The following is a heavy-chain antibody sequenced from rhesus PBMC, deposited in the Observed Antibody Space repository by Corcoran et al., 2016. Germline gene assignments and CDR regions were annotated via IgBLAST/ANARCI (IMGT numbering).Heavy chain of an antibody. CDR1: GGSISSSKW. D-gene: IGHD1-44*02. Sequence: QVQLQESGPGLVKPSETLSLTCAVSGGSISSSKWWSWIRQSPGKGLVWIGYIYGGMRSTSYNPSHKSRVTISTDTAKSQFSLQLSSVTAADNAVYYCARHRWELRFSVDCWGQGVLVSFSS. CDR3: ARHRWELRFSVDC. CDR2: IYGGMRST. J-gene: IGHJ4*01. V-gene: IGHV4S18*01.